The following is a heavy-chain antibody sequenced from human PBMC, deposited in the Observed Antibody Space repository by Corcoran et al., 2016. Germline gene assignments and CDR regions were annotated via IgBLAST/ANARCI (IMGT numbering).Heavy chain of an antibody. CDR1: GFTFDDYT. J-gene: IGHJ4*02. D-gene: IGHD3-22*01. V-gene: IGHV3-43*01. CDR2: ISWDGGST. CDR3: AKEGRGYYDY. Sequence: EVQLVESGGVVVQPGGSLRLSCAASGFTFDDYTMHWVRQAPGKGLEWVSLISWDGGSTYYADSVKGRFTIYRDNSKNSLYLQMNSLRTEDTALYYCAKEGRGYYDYWGQGTLVTVSS.